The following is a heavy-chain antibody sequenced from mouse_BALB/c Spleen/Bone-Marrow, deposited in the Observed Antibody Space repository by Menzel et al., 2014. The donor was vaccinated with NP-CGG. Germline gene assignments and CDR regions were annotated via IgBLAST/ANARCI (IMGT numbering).Heavy chain of an antibody. D-gene: IGHD1-1*01. J-gene: IGHJ3*01. CDR3: ARAGGLRSSWFAY. V-gene: IGHV1-7*01. Sequence: QVQLQQSGAELAKPGASVKMSCKASGYTFTSYWMHWVKQRPGQGLEWIGYINPSTGYTEYNQKFKDKATLTADKSSSTVYMQLSSLTSEDSAVYYCARAGGLRSSWFAYWGQGTLVTVSA. CDR1: GYTFTSYW. CDR2: INPSTGYT.